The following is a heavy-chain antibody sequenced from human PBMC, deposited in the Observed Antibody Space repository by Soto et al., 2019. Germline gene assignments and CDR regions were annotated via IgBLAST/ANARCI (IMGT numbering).Heavy chain of an antibody. V-gene: IGHV1-69*12. D-gene: IGHD6-13*01. CDR3: ARDVIAAAGTAG. J-gene: IGHJ4*02. CDR2: IIPTFGTA. CDR1: RGTFRSYA. Sequence: QVQLVQSGAEVKKPGSSVKVSCKASRGTFRSYAISWMRQSPGQGLEWMGGIIPTFGTANYAQKFQGRVTITADESTSTAYMELSSLRSEDTAVYYCARDVIAAAGTAGWGQGTLVTVSS.